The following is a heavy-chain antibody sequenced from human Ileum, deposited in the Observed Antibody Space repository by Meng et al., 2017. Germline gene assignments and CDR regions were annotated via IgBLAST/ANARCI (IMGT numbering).Heavy chain of an antibody. CDR3: AKTGQLDS. J-gene: IGHJ4*02. Sequence: EVQVLESGGGLVQPGGSLRLSCVASGFTFSSYAMSWVRRTPGKGLEWVSSIGGSGAPTYYADSVKGLFIISRDNSKNTIFLQMNSLRAEDTSVYYCAKTGQLDSWGQGTLVTVSS. V-gene: IGHV3-23*01. CDR2: IGGSGAPT. CDR1: GFTFSSYA.